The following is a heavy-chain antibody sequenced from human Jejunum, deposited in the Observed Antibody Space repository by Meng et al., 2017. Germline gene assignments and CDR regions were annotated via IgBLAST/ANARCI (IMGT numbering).Heavy chain of an antibody. CDR2: IFHSGTT. CDR3: ARTRYHNGDYYYEFGY. J-gene: IGHJ4*02. D-gene: IGHD3-22*01. CDR1: NYSISSGYY. V-gene: IGHV4-38-2*01. Sequence: ESLKISCVVSNYSISSGYYWGGIRQSPGKGREGMGRIFHSGTTDYNPSLKSRVTISVDTSKNQFSLRLTSVTAADTAVYYCARTRYHNGDYYYEFGYWGQGTLVTVSS.